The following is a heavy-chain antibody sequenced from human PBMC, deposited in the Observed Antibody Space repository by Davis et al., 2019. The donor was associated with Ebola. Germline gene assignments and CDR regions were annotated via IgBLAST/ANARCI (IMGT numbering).Heavy chain of an antibody. CDR2: INPSGGST. CDR3: ASRGDRYYGSGSALLL. J-gene: IGHJ4*02. V-gene: IGHV1-46*01. CDR1: GYTFTGYY. D-gene: IGHD3-10*01. Sequence: ASVTVSCKASGYTFTGYYLYWVRQAPGQGLEWMGIINPSGGSTSYAQKFQGRVTMTRDTSTSTVYMELSSQRSEDTAVYYCASRGDRYYGSGSALLLWGQGTLVTVSS.